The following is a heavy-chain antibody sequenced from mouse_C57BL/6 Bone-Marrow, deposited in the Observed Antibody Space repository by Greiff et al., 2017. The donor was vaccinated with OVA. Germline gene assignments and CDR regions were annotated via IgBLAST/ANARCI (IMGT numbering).Heavy chain of an antibody. CDR1: GYSITSGYD. CDR3: ARGLPLYYAMDY. D-gene: IGHD2-2*01. Sequence: VQLQQSGPGMVKPSQSLSLTCTVTGYSITSGYDWHWIRHFPGNKLEWMGYISYSGSTNYNPSLKSRISITHDTSKNHFFLKLNSVTTEDTAAYYCARGLPLYYAMDYWGQGTSVTVSS. CDR2: ISYSGST. V-gene: IGHV3-1*01. J-gene: IGHJ4*01.